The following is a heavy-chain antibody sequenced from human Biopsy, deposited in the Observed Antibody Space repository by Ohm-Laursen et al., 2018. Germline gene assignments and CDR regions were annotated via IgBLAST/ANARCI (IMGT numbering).Heavy chain of an antibody. CDR2: IYNTERT. Sequence: TLSLTCTVSGGSVNSYSWNWIRQTPGKGLEWIGFIYNTERTNYNPSLKSRVTISLDTSKNQFSLELSSVIPSDTAVYYCAIDRVPRRGVMPVYYYGMDVWGQGSTVTVSS. D-gene: IGHD2-21*01. CDR3: AIDRVPRRGVMPVYYYGMDV. J-gene: IGHJ6*02. CDR1: GGSVNSYS. V-gene: IGHV4-59*02.